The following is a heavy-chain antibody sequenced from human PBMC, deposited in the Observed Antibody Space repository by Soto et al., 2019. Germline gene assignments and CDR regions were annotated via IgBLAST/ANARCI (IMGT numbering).Heavy chain of an antibody. J-gene: IGHJ6*03. CDR1: GFTFSSYA. D-gene: IGHD3-3*01. CDR2: ISGSGGIT. Sequence: EVQLLESGGGLVQPGGSLILSCATSGFTFSSYAMAWVRQAPGKGLEWVSAISGSGGITYHAASVKGRFSISRDNSRNMLYLQMNSLGAEDTAVYYCARAAHYDFWSGYYYMDVWGIWTTVTVSS. CDR3: ARAAHYDFWSGYYYMDV. V-gene: IGHV3-23*01.